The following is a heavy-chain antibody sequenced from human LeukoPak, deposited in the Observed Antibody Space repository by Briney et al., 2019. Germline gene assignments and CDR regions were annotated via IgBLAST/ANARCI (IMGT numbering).Heavy chain of an antibody. V-gene: IGHV3-21*01. J-gene: IGHJ4*02. D-gene: IGHD3-10*01. CDR1: GFTFSSYS. CDR2: ISGCGGYI. CDR3: ARLSGNYGDY. Sequence: GGSLRLSCAASGFTFSSYSMNWVRQAPGKGLEWVSAISGCGGYIYYADSVKGRFTISRENAKNSLYLQMDSMRAEDTAVYYCARLSGNYGDYWGQGPLVTVSS.